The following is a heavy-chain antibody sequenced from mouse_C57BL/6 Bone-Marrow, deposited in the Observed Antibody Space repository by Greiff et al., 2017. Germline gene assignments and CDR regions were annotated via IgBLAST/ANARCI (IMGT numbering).Heavy chain of an antibody. Sequence: VQLQQSGPVLVKPGASVKMSCKASGYTFTDYYMNWVKQSHGKSLEWIGVINPYNGGTSYNQKFKGKATLTVDKSSSTAYMELNSLTSEDSAVYYCASRQLRLSYAMDYWGQGTSVTVSS. CDR2: INPYNGGT. CDR1: GYTFTDYY. V-gene: IGHV1-19*01. CDR3: ASRQLRLSYAMDY. D-gene: IGHD3-2*02. J-gene: IGHJ4*01.